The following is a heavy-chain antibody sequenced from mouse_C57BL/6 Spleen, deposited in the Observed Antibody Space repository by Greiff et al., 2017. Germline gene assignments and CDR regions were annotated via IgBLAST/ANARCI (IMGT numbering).Heavy chain of an antibody. D-gene: IGHD1-1*01. CDR3: ARHGDYYYGRGEYYFDY. J-gene: IGHJ2*01. V-gene: IGHV5-9*01. CDR1: GFTFSSYT. Sequence: EVKLVESGGGLVKPGGSLKLSCAASGFTFSSYTMSWVRQTPEKRLEWVATISGGGGNTYYPDSVKGRFTISRDNAKNTLYLQMSSLRSEDTALYYCARHGDYYYGRGEYYFDYWGQGTTLTVSS. CDR2: ISGGGGNT.